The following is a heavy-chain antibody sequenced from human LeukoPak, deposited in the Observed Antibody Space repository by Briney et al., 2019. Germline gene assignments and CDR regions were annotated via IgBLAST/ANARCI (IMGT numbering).Heavy chain of an antibody. D-gene: IGHD6-13*01. V-gene: IGHV4-59*01. J-gene: IGHJ4*02. Sequence: RSSETLSLTCTVSGGSISSYYWSWIRQPPGKGLEWIGYIYYSESTNYNPSLKSRVTISVDTSKNQFSLKLSSVTAADTAVYYCAREVAATGFLHFDYWGQGTLVTVSS. CDR2: IYYSEST. CDR3: AREVAATGFLHFDY. CDR1: GGSISSYY.